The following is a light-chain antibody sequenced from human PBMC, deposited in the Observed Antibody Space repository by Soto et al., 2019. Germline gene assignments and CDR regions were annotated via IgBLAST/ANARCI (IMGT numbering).Light chain of an antibody. CDR1: QSINNN. V-gene: IGKV3-15*01. Sequence: EIVMTQSPATLSVSPGERATLSCRASQSINNNLAWYQQRPGQAPRLLIYDASTRATGIPARFSGSGSGTEFTLTISSLQSEDSALYYCQQYNNWPPLTFGGGTKVEIK. CDR3: QQYNNWPPLT. J-gene: IGKJ4*01. CDR2: DAS.